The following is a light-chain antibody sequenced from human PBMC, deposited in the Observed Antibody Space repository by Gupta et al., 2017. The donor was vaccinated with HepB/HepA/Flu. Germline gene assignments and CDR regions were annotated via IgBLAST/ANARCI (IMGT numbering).Light chain of an antibody. Sequence: QSVLTQPPSASETPGQRVTISCSGSTSNIGSNPVNWYQQRPRTAPKLLSYSNTHRPSGVPDRFSGSKSGTSGSRAISGLQSEDEADYYCAAWDDSLNGQVFGGGTKLTVL. J-gene: IGLJ3*02. CDR2: SNT. CDR3: AAWDDSLNGQV. CDR1: TSNIGSNP. V-gene: IGLV1-44*01.